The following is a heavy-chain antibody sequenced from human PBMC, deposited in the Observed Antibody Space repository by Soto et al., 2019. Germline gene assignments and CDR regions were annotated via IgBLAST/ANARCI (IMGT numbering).Heavy chain of an antibody. J-gene: IGHJ2*01. Sequence: QVTLKESGPVLVKPTETLTLTCTVSGFSLSNARMGVSWIRKPPGKALEWLAHIFSNDEKSYSTSLKSRLTISKDTSKSQVVLTMTNMDPVDTATYYCARSQSGQWLVRPDWYFDLWGRRTLVTVSS. CDR1: GFSLSNARMG. CDR3: ARSQSGQWLVRPDWYFDL. D-gene: IGHD6-19*01. V-gene: IGHV2-26*01. CDR2: IFSNDEK.